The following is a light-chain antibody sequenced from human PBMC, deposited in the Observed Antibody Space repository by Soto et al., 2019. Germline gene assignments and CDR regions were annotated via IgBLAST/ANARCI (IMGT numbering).Light chain of an antibody. V-gene: IGKV1-8*01. CDR2: AAS. Sequence: IQMTQSPSSLSASVGDRFTITSRASQGISSYLAWYQQKPGKAPKLLIYAASTLQSGVPSRFSGSGSGTDFTLTINCLQSEDFATYYCQQYYSYPVTFGQGTRLEIK. CDR3: QQYYSYPVT. J-gene: IGKJ5*01. CDR1: QGISSY.